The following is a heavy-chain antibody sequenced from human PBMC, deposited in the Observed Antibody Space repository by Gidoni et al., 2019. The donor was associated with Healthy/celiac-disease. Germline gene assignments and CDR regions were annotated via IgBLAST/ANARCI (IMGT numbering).Heavy chain of an antibody. J-gene: IGHJ4*02. Sequence: QVQLQESVPVLVKPSETLSLSCTVSGGPISSYYWSWIRQPPGKGLEWIGYIYYSGSTNYNPSLKSRVTISVDTSKNQFSLKLSSVTAADTAVYYCARDKGGYSGYDWGYYFDYWGQGTLVTVSS. CDR1: GGPISSYY. CDR2: IYYSGST. V-gene: IGHV4-59*01. D-gene: IGHD5-12*01. CDR3: ARDKGGYSGYDWGYYFDY.